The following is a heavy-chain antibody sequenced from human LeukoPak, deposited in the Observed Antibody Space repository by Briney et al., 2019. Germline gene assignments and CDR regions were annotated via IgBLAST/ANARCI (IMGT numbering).Heavy chain of an antibody. V-gene: IGHV3-48*03. CDR3: AKDRDCSSTGCYLYDN. Sequence: GGSLRLSCAASGFTFSSYGMNWVRQAPGKGLEWVSFISSSGSTKYYADSVKGRFTISRDNAKNSLYLQMNSLRAEDTAVYYCAKDRDCSSTGCYLYDNWGQGTLVIVSS. J-gene: IGHJ4*02. CDR2: ISSSGSTK. D-gene: IGHD2-2*01. CDR1: GFTFSSYG.